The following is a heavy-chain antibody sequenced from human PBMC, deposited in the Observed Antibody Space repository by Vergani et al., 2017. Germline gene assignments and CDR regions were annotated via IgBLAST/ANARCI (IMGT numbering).Heavy chain of an antibody. CDR1: GYTFSNYY. J-gene: IGHJ4*02. CDR2: INPSGGHT. V-gene: IGHV1-46*03. CDR3: ARVHYGNWTGYRY. D-gene: IGHD3-9*01. Sequence: QVQVVQSGAEVKKSGVSVTVSCKTSGYTFSNYYMHWVRQAPGQGLEWMGIINPSGGHTNYAQKFQGRVTMTRDTYTSTVYIELRSLRSEDTDIYYCARVHYGNWTGYRYWGQGTLVTVSA.